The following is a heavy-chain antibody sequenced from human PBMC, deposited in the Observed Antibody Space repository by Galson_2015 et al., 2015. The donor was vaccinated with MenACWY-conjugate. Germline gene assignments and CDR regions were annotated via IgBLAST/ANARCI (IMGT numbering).Heavy chain of an antibody. Sequence: SVKASCKASGYTFSRFGMHWVRQAPGQRLEWMGWINTGSGHTKYSQKLQGRFTISRDNSKNTLYLQVSSLRPEDSAVYYCVKSRGWDNGYNHDAFHVW. CDR1: GYTFSRFG. CDR2: INTGSGHT. CDR3: VKSRGWDNGYNHDAFHV. V-gene: IGHV1-3*04. D-gene: IGHD5-24*01. J-gene: IGHJ3*01.